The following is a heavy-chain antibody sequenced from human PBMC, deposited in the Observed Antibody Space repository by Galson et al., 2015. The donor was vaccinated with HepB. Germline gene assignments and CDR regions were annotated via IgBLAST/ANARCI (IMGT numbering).Heavy chain of an antibody. Sequence: SLRLSCAASGFTFRGHSMHWVRQAPGKGLEWVAVIWCDGSNKDYADSVRGRFTIPRDNSKNTVYLQMNSLRAEDTAVYHCARESEVSGWYFFDYWGQGTLVTVSS. J-gene: IGHJ4*02. V-gene: IGHV3-33*08. CDR3: ARESEVSGWYFFDY. CDR2: IWCDGSNK. CDR1: GFTFRGHS. D-gene: IGHD6-19*01.